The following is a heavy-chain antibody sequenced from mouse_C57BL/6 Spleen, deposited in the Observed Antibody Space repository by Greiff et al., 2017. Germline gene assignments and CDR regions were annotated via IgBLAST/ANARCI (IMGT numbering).Heavy chain of an antibody. Sequence: QVQLQQPGAELVMPGASVKLSCKASGYTFTSYWMHWVKQRPGQGLEWIGEIDPSDSYTNYNQKFKGKSTLTVDKSSSTAYMQLSSLTSEDSAVYYCAIYDYFDYWGKGTTLTVSS. J-gene: IGHJ2*01. V-gene: IGHV1-69*01. CDR2: IDPSDSYT. D-gene: IGHD2-3*01. CDR1: GYTFTSYW. CDR3: AIYDYFDY.